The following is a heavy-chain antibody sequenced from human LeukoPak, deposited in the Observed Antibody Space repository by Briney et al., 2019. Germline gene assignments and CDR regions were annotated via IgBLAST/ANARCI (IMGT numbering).Heavy chain of an antibody. V-gene: IGHV1-18*01. CDR2: ISAYNGNT. Sequence: ASVKVYCKASGYTFTSYGISWVRQAPGQGLEWMGWISAYNGNTNYAQKLQGRVTMTTDTSTSTAYMELRSLRSDDTAVYYCAREPDSFYCSGGSCYIDYWGQGTLVTVSS. CDR1: GYTFTSYG. CDR3: AREPDSFYCSGGSCYIDY. J-gene: IGHJ4*02. D-gene: IGHD2-15*01.